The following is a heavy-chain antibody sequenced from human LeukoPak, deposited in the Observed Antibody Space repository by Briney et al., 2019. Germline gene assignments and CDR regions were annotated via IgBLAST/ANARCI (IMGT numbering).Heavy chain of an antibody. Sequence: SVKVSCKASGYTFTSYYMHWVRQAPGQGLEWMGIINPSGGSTSYAQKFQGRVTMTRDTSTSTVYMELSSLRSEDTAVYYCARGGTAMVDYYYYYYMDVWGKGTTVTVSS. J-gene: IGHJ6*03. CDR1: GYTFTSYY. V-gene: IGHV1-46*03. D-gene: IGHD5-18*01. CDR2: INPSGGST. CDR3: ARGGTAMVDYYYYYYMDV.